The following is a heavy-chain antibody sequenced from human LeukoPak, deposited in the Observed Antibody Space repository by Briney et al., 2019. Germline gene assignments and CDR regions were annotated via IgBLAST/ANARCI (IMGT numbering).Heavy chain of an antibody. CDR2: IYYSGST. Sequence: NPSETLSLTCTVSGGSISSYYWSWIRQPPGKGLEWIGYIYYSGSTNYNPSLKSRVTISVDTSKNQFSLKLSSVTAADTAVYYCARSADPTPLEVWGKGTTVTVSS. CDR3: ARSADPTPLEV. V-gene: IGHV4-59*01. J-gene: IGHJ6*04. D-gene: IGHD6-19*01. CDR1: GGSISSYY.